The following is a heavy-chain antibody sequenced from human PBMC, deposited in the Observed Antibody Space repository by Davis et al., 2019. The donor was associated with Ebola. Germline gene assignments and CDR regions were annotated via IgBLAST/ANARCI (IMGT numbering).Heavy chain of an antibody. CDR2: IYPGDSDT. CDR1: GYSFTNHW. CDR3: ARLTVVIGYFDY. J-gene: IGHJ4*02. D-gene: IGHD4-23*01. V-gene: IGHV5-51*01. Sequence: KVSCKGSGYSFTNHWIGWVRQMPGKGLEWMGIIYPGDSDTRYSPSFQGQVTISADKSISTAYLQWSSLKASDTAMYYCARLTVVIGYFDYWGQGTLVTVSS.